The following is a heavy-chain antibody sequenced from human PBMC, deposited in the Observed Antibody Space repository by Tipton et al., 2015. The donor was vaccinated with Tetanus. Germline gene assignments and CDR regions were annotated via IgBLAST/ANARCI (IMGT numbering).Heavy chain of an antibody. CDR1: GDSISSGGYY. CDR2: IYYSGST. CDR3: ATRDGSSWYGVVDY. V-gene: IGHV4-31*03. J-gene: IGHJ4*02. Sequence: TLSLTCTVSGDSISSGGYYWSWIRQHPGKGLEWIGYIYYSGSTYYNPSPKSRVTISVDTSKNQFSLKLGSVTAADTAVYYCATRDGSSWYGVVDYWGQGTLVTVSS. D-gene: IGHD6-13*01.